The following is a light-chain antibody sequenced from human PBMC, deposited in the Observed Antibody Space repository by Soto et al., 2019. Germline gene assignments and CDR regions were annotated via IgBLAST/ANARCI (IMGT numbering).Light chain of an antibody. CDR3: QQYYSYSWT. Sequence: DIQMTQSPSTLSASVGDRVTITCRACQSISSWLAWYQQKPGKAPKLLIYDASSLESGVPSRFSGSGSGTEFTLTISCLQSEDFATYYCQQYYSYSWTFGQGTKVDIK. J-gene: IGKJ1*01. V-gene: IGKV1-5*01. CDR2: DAS. CDR1: QSISSW.